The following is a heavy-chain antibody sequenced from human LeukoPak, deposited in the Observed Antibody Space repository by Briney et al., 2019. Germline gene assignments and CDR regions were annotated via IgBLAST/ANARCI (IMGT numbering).Heavy chain of an antibody. CDR2: IYTTGST. D-gene: IGHD3-10*01. V-gene: IGHV4-4*07. Sequence: SETLSLTCSVSAASISNYYWSWIRQPAGKGLEWIGRIYTTGSTNYNPSFKSRVTISVDTSKNQFSLKPSSVTAADTAVYYCARDKRRIYYGSGSYYFDYWGQGTLVTVSS. J-gene: IGHJ4*02. CDR1: AASISNYY. CDR3: ARDKRRIYYGSGSYYFDY.